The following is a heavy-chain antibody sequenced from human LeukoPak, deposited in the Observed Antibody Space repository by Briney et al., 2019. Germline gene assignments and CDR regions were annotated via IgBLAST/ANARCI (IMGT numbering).Heavy chain of an antibody. Sequence: RSLRLSCAVSGFTFSSYAMHWVRQAPGKGLEWVAVISYDGSNKYYADSVKGRFTISRDNSENTLYLQVNSLRADDTAVYYCAVGIVTTAGAFDYWGQGTLVTVSS. CDR1: GFTFSSYA. D-gene: IGHD5-12*01. J-gene: IGHJ4*02. CDR3: AVGIVTTAGAFDY. CDR2: ISYDGSNK. V-gene: IGHV3-30*04.